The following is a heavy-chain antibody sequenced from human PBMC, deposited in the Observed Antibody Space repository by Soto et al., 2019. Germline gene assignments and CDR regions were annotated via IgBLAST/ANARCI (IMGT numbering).Heavy chain of an antibody. CDR2: IYYSGNT. CDR3: ARVGTSSSDTFDI. J-gene: IGHJ3*02. D-gene: IGHD6-6*01. Sequence: QVQLQESGPGLVKPSQTLSLSCTVSGGSISGADYYWSWIRQHPEKGLEWIGYIYYSGNTYYNSALTSRVTISVDTSKYHFSLRLSSVTAADTAVYFCARVGTSSSDTFDIWGQGTMVTVSS. V-gene: IGHV4-31*03. CDR1: GGSISGADYY.